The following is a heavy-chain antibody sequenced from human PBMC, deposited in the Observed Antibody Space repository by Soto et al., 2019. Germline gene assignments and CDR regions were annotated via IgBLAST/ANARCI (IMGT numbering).Heavy chain of an antibody. CDR3: ARDRSDNLNSFDAFDM. D-gene: IGHD1-1*01. Sequence: ENPYLTFHIAFCSIRKRSAYLGWIRQPPGKGLEWIAYISYTGTPNYNPSLKSRVTRSVYMSKNQFSLRLNAVTAADTAVCYCARDRSDNLNSFDAFDMWGQGTMFT. J-gene: IGHJ3*02. CDR1: FCSIRKRSAY. V-gene: IGHV4-61*01. CDR2: ISYTGTP.